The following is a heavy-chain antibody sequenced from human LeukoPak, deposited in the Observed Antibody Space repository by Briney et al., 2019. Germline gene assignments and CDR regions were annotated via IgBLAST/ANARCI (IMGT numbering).Heavy chain of an antibody. V-gene: IGHV1-18*01. Sequence: ASVKVSCKASGYIFINYHISWVRQAPGQGLEWMGWISGNTGNTNYAQKLQGRVTMTTDTSTSTAYMELRSLRSDDTAVYYCARDNSGLEYWGQGTLVTVSS. CDR3: ARDNSGLEY. CDR1: GYIFINYH. J-gene: IGHJ4*02. CDR2: ISGNTGNT.